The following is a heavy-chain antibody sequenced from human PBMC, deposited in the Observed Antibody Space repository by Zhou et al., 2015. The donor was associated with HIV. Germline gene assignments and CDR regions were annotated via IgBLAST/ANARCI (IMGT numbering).Heavy chain of an antibody. J-gene: IGHJ4*02. D-gene: IGHD1-1*01. CDR2: TIPNFGVS. CDR3: AGHFLSDTRIRSRPWT. Sequence: QVQLVQSGAEVRKPGSSVKVSCKASGGTFSNYAISWVRQAPGHGLEWMGRTIPNFGVSNYAQKFQGRVTITADKSTGTAYMELSSLRSDDTAVYYCAGHFLSDTRIRSRPWTWAQGTLVTVSS. CDR1: GGTFSNYA. V-gene: IGHV1-69*09.